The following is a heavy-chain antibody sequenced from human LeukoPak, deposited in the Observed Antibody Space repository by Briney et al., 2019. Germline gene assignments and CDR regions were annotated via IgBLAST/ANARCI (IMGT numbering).Heavy chain of an antibody. CDR2: ISYDGNKE. Sequence: GGSLRLSCAAAGFTFSGYAMHWVRQAPGKGLEWVAVISYDGNKEDYADPVKGRFTISRDNSKNTLYLQMNSLRPEDTAVYYCARNRGASGYYWVDYSGQGTLVSVSS. D-gene: IGHD3-22*01. V-gene: IGHV3-30-3*01. CDR3: ARNRGASGYYWVDY. J-gene: IGHJ4*02. CDR1: GFTFSGYA.